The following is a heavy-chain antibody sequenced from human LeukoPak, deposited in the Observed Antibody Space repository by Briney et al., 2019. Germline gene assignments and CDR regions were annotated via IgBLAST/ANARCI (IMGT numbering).Heavy chain of an antibody. V-gene: IGHV3-33*01. D-gene: IGHD1-7*01. J-gene: IGHJ6*02. CDR1: GFTFSSYG. CDR3: ARGSLYNWNYGGVYYYYGMGV. Sequence: GGSLRLSCAASGFTFSSYGMHWVGQAPGKGLEWVAVIWYDGSNKYYADSVKGRFTISRDNSKNTLYLQMNSLRAEDTAVYYCARGSLYNWNYGGVYYYYGMGVWGQGTTVTVSS. CDR2: IWYDGSNK.